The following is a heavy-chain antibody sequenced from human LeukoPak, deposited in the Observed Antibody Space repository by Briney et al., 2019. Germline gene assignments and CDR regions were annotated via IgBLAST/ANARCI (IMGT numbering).Heavy chain of an antibody. D-gene: IGHD1-26*01. J-gene: IGHJ4*02. CDR2: IYSGGIT. V-gene: IGHV3-66*02. Sequence: GFLRLSCAASGFTVSSNYMTWVRQAPGKGLEWVSVIYSGGITYYADSVKGRFTISRDNSKNTLYLQMNSLRAEDTAVYYCARDNPFSGSYSAFDYWGQGTLVTVSS. CDR3: ARDNPFSGSYSAFDY. CDR1: GFTVSSNY.